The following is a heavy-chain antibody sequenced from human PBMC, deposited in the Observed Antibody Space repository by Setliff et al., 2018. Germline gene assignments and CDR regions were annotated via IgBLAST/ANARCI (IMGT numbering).Heavy chain of an antibody. CDR1: GFTFSSHS. CDR2: ISSTSGTI. D-gene: IGHD2-2*01. J-gene: IGHJ5*02. V-gene: IGHV3-48*01. CDR3: VRAPPTVVIPPGRAFFDP. Sequence: PGGSLRLSCAGSGFTFSSHSMNWVRQAPGKGLEWISYISSTSGTIYYADSVKGRFTISRDNAKNSLYLQMNNLGAEDTALYYCVRAPPTVVIPPGRAFFDPWGQGTLVTVSS.